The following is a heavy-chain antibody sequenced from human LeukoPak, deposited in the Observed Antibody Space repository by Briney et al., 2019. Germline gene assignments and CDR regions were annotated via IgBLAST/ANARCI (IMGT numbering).Heavy chain of an antibody. Sequence: SETLSLTCTVSGDSITSGRYYWSWIRQPAGKELEWIGRIYSSGNTDYHPYIVSLKSRVSLSLDTSKNQFFLDLTSVTAADTAVYYCARDPRYSSSAHVFDIWGQGTMVTVSS. J-gene: IGHJ3*02. CDR3: ARDPRYSSSAHVFDI. D-gene: IGHD6-6*01. CDR2: IYSSGNT. CDR1: GDSITSGRYY. V-gene: IGHV4-61*02.